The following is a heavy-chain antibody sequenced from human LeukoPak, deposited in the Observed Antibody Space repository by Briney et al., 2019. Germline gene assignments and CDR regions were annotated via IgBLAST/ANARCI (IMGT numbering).Heavy chain of an antibody. V-gene: IGHV3-23*01. Sequence: HPGGSLRLSCAASGFTFSSYAMSWVRQAPGKGLEWVSAISGSGGSTYYADSVKGRSTISRDNSKNTLYLQMNSLRAEDTAVYYCAKDLGYCSGGSCGYWGQGTLVTVSS. CDR2: ISGSGGST. CDR1: GFTFSSYA. J-gene: IGHJ4*02. CDR3: AKDLGYCSGGSCGY. D-gene: IGHD2-15*01.